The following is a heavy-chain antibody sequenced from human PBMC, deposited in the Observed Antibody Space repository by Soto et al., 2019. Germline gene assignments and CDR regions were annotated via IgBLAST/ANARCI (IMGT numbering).Heavy chain of an antibody. CDR3: ARGITMIVVVYDY. Sequence: PSETLSLTCVVSGGSIISADSYWFWIRKHPGKGLEWIGYIAYSGDTYYNPSLRSRVTISVDTSKNQFSLKLSSVTAADTAVYYCARGITMIVVVYDYWGQGTLVTVSS. CDR2: IAYSGDT. D-gene: IGHD3-22*01. CDR1: GGSIISADSY. J-gene: IGHJ4*02. V-gene: IGHV4-61*08.